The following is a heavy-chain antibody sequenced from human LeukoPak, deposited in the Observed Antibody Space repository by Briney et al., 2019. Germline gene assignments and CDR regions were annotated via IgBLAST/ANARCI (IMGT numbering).Heavy chain of an antibody. V-gene: IGHV7-4-1*02. CDR2: INTNTGNP. D-gene: IGHD3-10*01. CDR3: ARARLEDGSGSYYYSHLNWFDP. CDR1: GYTFTSYA. J-gene: IGHJ5*02. Sequence: ASVKVSCKASGYTFTSYAMNWVRQAPGQGLEWTGWINTNTGNPTYAQGFTGRFVFSLDTSVSTAYLQISSLKAEDTAVYYCARARLEDGSGSYYYSHLNWFDPWGQGTLVTVSS.